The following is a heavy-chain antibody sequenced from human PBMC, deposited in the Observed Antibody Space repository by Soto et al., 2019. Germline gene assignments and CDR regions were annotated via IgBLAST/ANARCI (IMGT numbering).Heavy chain of an antibody. D-gene: IGHD5-12*01. CDR3: ARGANRWLHRHFDY. CDR2: ISYDGSNK. J-gene: IGHJ4*02. Sequence: QVQLVESGGGVVQPGRSLRLSCAASGFTFSSYAMHWVRQAPGKGLEWVAVISYDGSNKYYADSVKGRFTISRDNSKNTLYLQMNSLRAEDTAVYYCARGANRWLHRHFDYWGQGTLVTVSS. CDR1: GFTFSSYA. V-gene: IGHV3-30-3*01.